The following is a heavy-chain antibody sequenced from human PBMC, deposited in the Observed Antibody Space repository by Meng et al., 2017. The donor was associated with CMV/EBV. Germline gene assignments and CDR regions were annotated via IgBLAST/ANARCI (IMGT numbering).Heavy chain of an antibody. J-gene: IGHJ2*01. CDR1: GGTFGSYA. CDR3: ASVTGIGWWYFDL. V-gene: IGHV1-69*12. Sequence: VHLVQSGAEVKKPGSSVKASGKAAGGTFGSYAVSWVRQAPGQGLEWMGGIIPIFGTANYAQKFQGRVTITADESTSTAYMELSSLRSEDTAVYYCASVTGIGWWYFDLWGRGTLVTVSS. CDR2: IIPIFGTA. D-gene: IGHD1-20*01.